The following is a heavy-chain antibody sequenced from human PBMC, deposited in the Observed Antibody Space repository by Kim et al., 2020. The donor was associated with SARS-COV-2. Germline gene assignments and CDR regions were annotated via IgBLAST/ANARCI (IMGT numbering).Heavy chain of an antibody. V-gene: IGHV4-61*01. CDR3: ARGRDAYNP. CDR2: VYYSGYT. CDR1: GASVTSGSYY. Sequence: SETLSLTCTVSGASVTSGSYYWNWIRQTPGKGLQWIGFVYYSGYTNYNPSLKSRVTISLDASKNQFSLKLMPVTPADTAVYYCARGRDAYNPWGQGTLVTVSS. J-gene: IGHJ4*02. D-gene: IGHD1-1*01.